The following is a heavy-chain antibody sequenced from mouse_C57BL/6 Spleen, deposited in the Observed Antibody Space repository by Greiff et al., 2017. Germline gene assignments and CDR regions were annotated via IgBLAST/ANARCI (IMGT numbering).Heavy chain of an antibody. CDR3: TKIYYGNHGYAMDY. CDR1: GYTFTDYE. J-gene: IGHJ4*01. D-gene: IGHD2-1*01. V-gene: IGHV1-15*01. Sequence: QVQLQQSGAELVRPGASVTLSCKASGYTFTDYEMHWVKQTPVHGLEWIGAIDPETGGTAYKQKFKGKAILTADKSSSTAYMELRSLTSEDSAVYYCTKIYYGNHGYAMDYWGQGTSVTVSS. CDR2: IDPETGGT.